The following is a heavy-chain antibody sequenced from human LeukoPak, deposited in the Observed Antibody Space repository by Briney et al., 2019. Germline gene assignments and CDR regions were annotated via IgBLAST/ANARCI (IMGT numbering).Heavy chain of an antibody. D-gene: IGHD7-27*01. CDR2: ISSSSSYI. J-gene: IGHJ4*02. V-gene: IGHV3-21*01. CDR3: ARVPTGDPTGY. Sequence: GGSLRLSCAASGFSFSSYAMHWVRQAPGKGLEWVSSISSSSSYIYYADSVKGRFTISRDNAKNSLYLQMNSLRAEDTAVYYCARVPTGDPTGYWGQGTLVTVSS. CDR1: GFSFSSYA.